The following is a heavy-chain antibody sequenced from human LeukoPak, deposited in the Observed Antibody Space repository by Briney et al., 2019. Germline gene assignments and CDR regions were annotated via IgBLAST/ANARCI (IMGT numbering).Heavy chain of an antibody. Sequence: SETLSLTCAVYGGSFSGYYWSWIRQPPGKGLEWIGEINHSGSTNYNPSLKSRVTISVDTSKNQFSLKLSSVTAADTAVYYCARDGYCSSTSCYLSAFDIWGQGTMVTVSS. CDR3: ARDGYCSSTSCYLSAFDI. CDR1: GGSFSGYY. V-gene: IGHV4-34*01. J-gene: IGHJ3*02. D-gene: IGHD2-2*03. CDR2: INHSGST.